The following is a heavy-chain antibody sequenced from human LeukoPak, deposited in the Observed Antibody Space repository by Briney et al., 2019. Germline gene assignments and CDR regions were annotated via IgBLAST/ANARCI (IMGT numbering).Heavy chain of an antibody. Sequence: QPGGSLRLSCAATGFTFSNYAIHWGRQAPGKGLEWVAFISDDGSRQHYADSVKGRFTISRDNSKNTLYLQMNSLRAEDTAVYYCAKDFWPGSSHVVVTATFDYWGQGTLVTVSS. CDR3: AKDFWPGSSHVVVTATFDY. CDR1: GFTFSNYA. J-gene: IGHJ4*02. D-gene: IGHD2-21*02. V-gene: IGHV3-30-3*01. CDR2: ISDDGSRQ.